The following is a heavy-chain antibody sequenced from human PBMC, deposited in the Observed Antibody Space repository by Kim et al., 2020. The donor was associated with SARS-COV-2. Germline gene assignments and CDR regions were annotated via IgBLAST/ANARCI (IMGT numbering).Heavy chain of an antibody. D-gene: IGHD1-7*01. V-gene: IGHV4-59*13. CDR2: IYYSGST. Sequence: SETLSLTCTVSGGSISSYYWSWIRQPPGKGLERIGYIYYSGSTNYNPSLKSRVTISVDTSKNQFSLKLSSVTAADTAVYYCARVLGGNLRNWYFDLWGRGNLVTVSS. J-gene: IGHJ2*01. CDR3: ARVLGGNLRNWYFDL. CDR1: GGSISSYY.